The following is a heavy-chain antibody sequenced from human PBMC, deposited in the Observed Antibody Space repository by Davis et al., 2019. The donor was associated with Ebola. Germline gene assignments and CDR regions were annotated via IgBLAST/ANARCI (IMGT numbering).Heavy chain of an antibody. CDR3: ASWTLSFSSSWYEYYYYGMDV. CDR1: GYTFTSYG. J-gene: IGHJ6*02. D-gene: IGHD6-13*01. V-gene: IGHV1-18*01. Sequence: ASVKVSCKASGYTFTSYGISWVRQAPGQGLEWMGWISAYNGNTNYAQKLQGRVTMTTDTSTSTAYMELRSLRSDDTAVYYCASWTLSFSSSWYEYYYYGMDVWGQGTTVTVSS. CDR2: ISAYNGNT.